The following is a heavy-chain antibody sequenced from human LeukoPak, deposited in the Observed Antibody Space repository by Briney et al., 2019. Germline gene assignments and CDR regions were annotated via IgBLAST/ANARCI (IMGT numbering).Heavy chain of an antibody. D-gene: IGHD5-24*01. Sequence: HPGGSLRLSCAASGFIVSSHYMNWVRQAPGQGLEWVSVIYSSGTKDNADSLKGRFSISKDDSKNTVYLDMSSLRAEDTAIYYCVRSSRGNYFETFFDSWGQGALVTVSS. CDR2: IYSSGTK. CDR3: VRSSRGNYFETFFDS. J-gene: IGHJ4*02. CDR1: GFIVSSHY. V-gene: IGHV3-66*01.